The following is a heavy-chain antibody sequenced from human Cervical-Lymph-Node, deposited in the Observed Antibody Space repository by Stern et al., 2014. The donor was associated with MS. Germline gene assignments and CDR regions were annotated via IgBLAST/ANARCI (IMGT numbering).Heavy chain of an antibody. Sequence: VHLVESGAEVKKPGSSVKVSCKASGGTFSSYTISWVRQAPGQGLEWMGRIIPILGIANDAQKFQGRVTITADKSTSTAYMELSSLRSEDTAVYYCARDLDSSGFRYFDLWGRGTLVTVSS. D-gene: IGHD3-22*01. V-gene: IGHV1-69*09. J-gene: IGHJ2*01. CDR1: GGTFSSYT. CDR3: ARDLDSSGFRYFDL. CDR2: IIPILGIA.